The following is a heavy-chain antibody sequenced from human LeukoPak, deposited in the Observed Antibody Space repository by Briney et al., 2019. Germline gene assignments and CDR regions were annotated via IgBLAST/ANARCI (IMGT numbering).Heavy chain of an antibody. CDR3: ASGPFGYCSSTSCSSFDY. V-gene: IGHV4-34*01. D-gene: IGHD2-2*03. J-gene: IGHJ4*02. CDR1: GGSFSGYY. Sequence: PSETLSLTRAVYGGSFSGYYWSWIRQPPGKGLEWIGEINHSGSTNYNPSLKSRVTISVDTSKNQFSLKLSSVTAADTAVYYCASGPFGYCSSTSCSSFDYWGQGTLVTVSS. CDR2: INHSGST.